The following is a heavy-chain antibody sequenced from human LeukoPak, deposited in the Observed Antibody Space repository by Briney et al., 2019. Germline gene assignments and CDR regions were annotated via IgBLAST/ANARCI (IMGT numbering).Heavy chain of an antibody. CDR3: AAALDYSDRSIYGSGSYIDY. CDR2: IVVGSGNT. Sequence: SVKVSCKASGFTFTSSAMQWVRQARGQRLEWIGWIVVGSGNTNYAQKFQERVTITRDMSTSTAYMELSSLRSEDTAVYYCAAALDYSDRSIYGSGSYIDYWGQGTLVTVYS. V-gene: IGHV1-58*02. J-gene: IGHJ4*02. D-gene: IGHD3-10*01. CDR1: GFTFTSSA.